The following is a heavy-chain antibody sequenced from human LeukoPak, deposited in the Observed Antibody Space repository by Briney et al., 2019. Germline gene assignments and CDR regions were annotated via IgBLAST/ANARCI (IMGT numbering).Heavy chain of an antibody. CDR2: IHSTGFT. CDR1: GGSISSYY. D-gene: IGHD5-12*01. Sequence: SETLSLTCTVSGGSISSYYWSWIRQPPEKGLEWIGYIHSTGFTNYSPSLKSRLTLSVETSKNQFSLNLNSVTAADTAVYYCARVGVTATVNGYRYHSLDVWGQGTTVTVSS. J-gene: IGHJ6*02. CDR3: ARVGVTATVNGYRYHSLDV. V-gene: IGHV4-59*01.